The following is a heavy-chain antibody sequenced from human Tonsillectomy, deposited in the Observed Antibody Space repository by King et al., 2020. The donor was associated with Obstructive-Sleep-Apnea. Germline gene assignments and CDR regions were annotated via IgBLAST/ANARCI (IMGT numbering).Heavy chain of an antibody. CDR3: AKDPSSSGWDLGYRWFDP. V-gene: IGHV4-59*01. J-gene: IGHJ5*02. Sequence: QVQLQESGPGLVKPSETLSLTCTVSSGSIRSYYWSWIRQPPGKGLEWIGFIYYTGTTYYNPSLKSRVTISVDTSKNQFSLKLSSVTAADTAVYYCAKDPSSSGWDLGYRWFDPWGQGTLVTVSS. CDR2: IYYTGTT. CDR1: SGSIRSYY. D-gene: IGHD6-19*01.